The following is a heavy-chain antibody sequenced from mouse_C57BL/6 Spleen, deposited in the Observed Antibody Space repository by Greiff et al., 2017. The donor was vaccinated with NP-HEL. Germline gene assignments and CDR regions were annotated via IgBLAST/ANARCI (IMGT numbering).Heavy chain of an antibody. V-gene: IGHV3-6*01. CDR1: GYSITSGYY. CDR2: ISYDGSN. J-gene: IGHJ2*01. CDR3: ARGSYYSNYDY. Sequence: DVQLQESGPGLVKPSQSLSLTCSVTGYSITSGYYWNWIRQFPGKKLEWMGYISYDGSNNYNPSLKNRISITSDTSKNQFFLKLNSVTTEDTATYYCARGSYYSNYDYWGQGTTLTVSS. D-gene: IGHD2-5*01.